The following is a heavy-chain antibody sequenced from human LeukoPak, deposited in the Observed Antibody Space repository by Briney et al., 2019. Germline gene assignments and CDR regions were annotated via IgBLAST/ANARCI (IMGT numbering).Heavy chain of an antibody. CDR2: IHYSGTT. D-gene: IGHD6-19*01. J-gene: IGHJ3*02. Sequence: SETLSLTCTVSGDSIRSSNYHWAWIRQPPGKGLEWVGSIHYSGTTYYNPSLKSRLTISVDTSKNQFSLKLSSVTAADTAVYYCARHKYSSGWPPEGAFDIWGQGTMVTVSS. CDR1: GDSIRSSNYH. CDR3: ARHKYSSGWPPEGAFDI. V-gene: IGHV4-39*01.